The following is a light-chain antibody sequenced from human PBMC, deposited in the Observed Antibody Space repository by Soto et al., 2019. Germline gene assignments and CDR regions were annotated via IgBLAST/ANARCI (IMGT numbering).Light chain of an antibody. V-gene: IGKV3-20*01. CDR2: GAS. Sequence: EIVLTQSPXTLXXXPGERATLSCRASQSVSSSYLAWYQQKPGQAPRLLIYGASSRATGIPDRFXXXXXXXXXTLXISRLEPEDFAVYYCQQYGSSPMYTFGQGTKLEIK. CDR1: QSVSSSY. J-gene: IGKJ2*01. CDR3: QQYGSSPMYT.